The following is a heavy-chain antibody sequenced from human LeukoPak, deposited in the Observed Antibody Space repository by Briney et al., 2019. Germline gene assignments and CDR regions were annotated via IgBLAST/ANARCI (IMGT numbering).Heavy chain of an antibody. D-gene: IGHD2-2*01. CDR3: AKGFVVVPAATLDAFDI. Sequence: GGSRRLSCAASGFTFSSYAMSWVRQAPGKGQEWGSAISGSGGSTYYADSVKGRFTISRDNSKNTLYLQMNSLRAEDTAVYYCAKGFVVVPAATLDAFDIRGQGTMVTVSS. V-gene: IGHV3-23*01. CDR1: GFTFSSYA. CDR2: ISGSGGST. J-gene: IGHJ3*02.